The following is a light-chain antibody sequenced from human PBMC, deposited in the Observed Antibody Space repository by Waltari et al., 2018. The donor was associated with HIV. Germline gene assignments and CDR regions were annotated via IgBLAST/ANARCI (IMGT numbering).Light chain of an antibody. J-gene: IGLJ3*02. CDR2: EAT. CDR1: SSDVGGYHF. Sequence: QSALTQPPSASGSPGQSVTISCTGTSSDVGGYHFVSWYQQHPGKAPKLLIFEATKRPSGVPDRFSGSKSGNTASLTVSGLQAEDEADYYCSSYAGSSTLMFGGGTKLTVL. CDR3: SSYAGSSTLM. V-gene: IGLV2-8*01.